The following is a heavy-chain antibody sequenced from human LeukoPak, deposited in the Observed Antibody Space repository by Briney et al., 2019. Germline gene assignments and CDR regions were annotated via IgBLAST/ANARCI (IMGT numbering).Heavy chain of an antibody. D-gene: IGHD2-15*01. Sequence: SETLSLTCTVSGGSISSGGYYWSWIRQHPGKGLEWIGYIYYSGSTYYNPSLKSRVTISVDTSKNQFSLKLSSVTAADTAVYYCARDRSPNCSGSSCPYFDYWGQGTLVTVSS. V-gene: IGHV4-31*03. J-gene: IGHJ4*02. CDR3: ARDRSPNCSGSSCPYFDY. CDR2: IYYSGST. CDR1: GGSISSGGYY.